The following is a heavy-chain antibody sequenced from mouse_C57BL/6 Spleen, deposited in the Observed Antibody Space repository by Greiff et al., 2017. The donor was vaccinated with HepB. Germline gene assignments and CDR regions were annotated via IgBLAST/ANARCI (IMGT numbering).Heavy chain of an antibody. V-gene: IGHV5-17*01. Sequence: EVHLVESGGGLVKPGGSLKLSCAASGFTFSDYGMHWVRQAPEKGLEWVAYISSGSSTIYYADTVKGRFTISRDNAKNTLFLQMTSLRSEDTAMYYCAREWYYDYDGVAYWGQGTLVTVSA. CDR3: AREWYYDYDGVAY. J-gene: IGHJ3*01. CDR2: ISSGSSTI. D-gene: IGHD2-4*01. CDR1: GFTFSDYG.